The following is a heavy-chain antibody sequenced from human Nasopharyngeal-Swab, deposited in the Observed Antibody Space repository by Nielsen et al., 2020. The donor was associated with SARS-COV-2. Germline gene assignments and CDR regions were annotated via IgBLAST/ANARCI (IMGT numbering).Heavy chain of an antibody. CDR2: LSANDGRT. Sequence: GGSLRLSCAASGFTFSSYDLSWVRQAPGRGLEWVSGLSANDGRTYYADSVKGRFTISRDNAKNSLYLQMNSLRAEDTAVYYCARGQPSVTYSSISGYYMDVWGTGTTVTVSS. CDR1: GFTFSSYD. D-gene: IGHD2-21*02. CDR3: ARGQPSVTYSSISGYYMDV. J-gene: IGHJ6*03. V-gene: IGHV3-23*01.